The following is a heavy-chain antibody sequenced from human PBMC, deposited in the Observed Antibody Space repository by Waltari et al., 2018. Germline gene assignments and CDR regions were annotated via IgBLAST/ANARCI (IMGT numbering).Heavy chain of an antibody. Sequence: QLHLQESGPGLVKPSETLSLTCTVSGGPIRTDAYYWGVLRQPPGTGLEWIGSWYFSPRSYHSGGTYYNPSLKSRVTISVDTSKNHFSLKLNSVTAADTAMYYCARGRPSDDGRLLGFFDWGQGILVTVAS. CDR2: WYFSPRSYHSGGT. D-gene: IGHD3-3*01. J-gene: IGHJ4*02. CDR3: ARGRPSDDGRLLGFFD. V-gene: IGHV4-39*02. CDR1: GGPIRTDAYY.